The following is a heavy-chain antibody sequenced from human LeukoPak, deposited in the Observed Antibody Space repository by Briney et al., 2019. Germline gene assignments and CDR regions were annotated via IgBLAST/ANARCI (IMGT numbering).Heavy chain of an antibody. CDR2: ISYDGSNK. CDR1: GFTFSSYG. CDR3: AKLVGSDTAMVKDY. J-gene: IGHJ4*02. V-gene: IGHV3-30*18. Sequence: GGSLRLSCAASGFTFSSYGMHWVRQAPGKGLEWVAVISYDGSNKYYADSVKGRCTISRDNSKNTLYLQMNSLRGEDTAVYYCAKLVGSDTAMVKDYWGQGTLVTVSS. D-gene: IGHD5-18*01.